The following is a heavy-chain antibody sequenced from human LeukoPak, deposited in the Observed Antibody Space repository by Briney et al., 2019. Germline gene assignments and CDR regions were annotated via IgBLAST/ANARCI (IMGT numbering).Heavy chain of an antibody. Sequence: SETLSLTCSVSGDSVSSTSDNWGWIRQPPGKGLEWIGTIYYTGSTYYNPSLKSRVTMSVDTSNNQFSLKLSSVTAADTAVYYCAREPRDGYNRLDYWGQGTLVTVSS. D-gene: IGHD5-24*01. V-gene: IGHV4-39*07. CDR1: GDSVSSTSDN. J-gene: IGHJ4*02. CDR3: AREPRDGYNRLDY. CDR2: IYYTGST.